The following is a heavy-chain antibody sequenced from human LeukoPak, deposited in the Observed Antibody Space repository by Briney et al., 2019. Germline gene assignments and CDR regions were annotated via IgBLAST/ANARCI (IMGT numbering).Heavy chain of an antibody. D-gene: IGHD2-2*01. V-gene: IGHV1-69*04. CDR1: GGTFSSYA. CDR3: AKSPRVPASWVRPGFDY. J-gene: IGHJ4*02. Sequence: SVKVSCKASGGTFSSYAISWVRQAPGQGLEWMGRIIPILGIANYAQKFQGRVTITADKSTSTAYMELSSLRSEDTAVYYCAKSPRVPASWVRPGFDYWGQGTLVIVSS. CDR2: IIPILGIA.